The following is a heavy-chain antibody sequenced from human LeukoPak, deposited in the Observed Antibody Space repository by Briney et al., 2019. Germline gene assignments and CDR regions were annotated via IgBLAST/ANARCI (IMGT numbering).Heavy chain of an antibody. CDR3: ARLSILTGEGDY. CDR2: VYPGDSDT. D-gene: IGHD3-9*01. V-gene: IGHV5-51*01. Sequence: GESLKISCKASGYTFSDYWIGWVRQMPGQGLEWMGIVYPGDSDTRYSPSFQGHVTISADKSISTAYLQWSSLKASDTAMYYCARLSILTGEGDYWGQGTLVTVSS. CDR1: GYTFSDYW. J-gene: IGHJ4*02.